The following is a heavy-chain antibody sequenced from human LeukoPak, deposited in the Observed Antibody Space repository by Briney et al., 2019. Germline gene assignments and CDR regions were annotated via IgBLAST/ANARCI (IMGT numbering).Heavy chain of an antibody. J-gene: IGHJ6*02. Sequence: GGSLRLSCAASGFTFSSYAMSWVRQAPGKGLGWVSAISGSGGSTYYADSVKGRFTISRDNSKNTLYLQTNSLRAEDTAVYYCAKESRSSHYGMDVWGQGTTVTVSS. D-gene: IGHD6-13*01. CDR2: ISGSGGST. CDR3: AKESRSSHYGMDV. V-gene: IGHV3-23*01. CDR1: GFTFSSYA.